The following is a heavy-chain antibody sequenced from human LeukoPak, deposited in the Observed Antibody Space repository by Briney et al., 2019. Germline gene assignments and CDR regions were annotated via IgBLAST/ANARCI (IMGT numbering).Heavy chain of an antibody. CDR3: ARETNLISSGFDY. V-gene: IGHV3-74*03. CDR2: IESGGTT. J-gene: IGHJ4*02. D-gene: IGHD3-10*01. CDR1: GFTFSRTW. Sequence: GGSLRLSCEASGFTFSRTWMHWVRQGPGKGLLWLSRIESGGTTMYAESVEGRFTISRDNANNSLSLQMNSLRAEDTAVYYCARETNLISSGFDYWGLGTLVTVSS.